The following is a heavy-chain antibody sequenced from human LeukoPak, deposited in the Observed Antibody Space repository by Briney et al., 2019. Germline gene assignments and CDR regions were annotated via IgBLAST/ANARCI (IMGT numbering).Heavy chain of an antibody. CDR3: ARGLGSGYLGSWFDP. D-gene: IGHD3-22*01. Sequence: ASVKVSCKASGYTSTSYGISWVRQAPGQGLEWMGWISAYNGNTNYAQKLQGRVTMTTDTSTSTAYMELRSLRSDDTAVYYCARGLGSGYLGSWFDPWGQGTLVTVSS. CDR1: GYTSTSYG. V-gene: IGHV1-18*01. CDR2: ISAYNGNT. J-gene: IGHJ5*02.